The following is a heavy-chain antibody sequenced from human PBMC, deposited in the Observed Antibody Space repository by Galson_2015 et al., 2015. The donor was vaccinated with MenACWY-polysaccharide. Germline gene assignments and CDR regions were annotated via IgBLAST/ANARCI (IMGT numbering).Heavy chain of an antibody. D-gene: IGHD3-22*01. CDR2: INSNTGNP. J-gene: IGHJ5*02. V-gene: IGHV7-4-1*02. CDR3: ALDSDTSGYFLA. CDR1: GYTFTTYA. Sequence: SVKVSCKASGYTFTTYAMNWVRQAPGQGLEWMGGINSNTGNPGYAQGFTGRVVISLDTSVSTAHLQISSLEAEDTAVYYCALDSDTSGYFLAWGQGTLVTVSS.